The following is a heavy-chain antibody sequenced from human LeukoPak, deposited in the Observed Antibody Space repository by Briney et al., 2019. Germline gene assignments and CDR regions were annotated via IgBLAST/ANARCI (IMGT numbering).Heavy chain of an antibody. Sequence: SETLFLTCTVSGGSISSYYWSWIRQPPGKGLEWIGYIYYSGSTNYNPSLKSRVTISVDTSKNQFSLKLSSVTAADTAVYYCARTLAYCGGDCYHLYYYYGMDVWGKGTTVTVSS. CDR3: ARTLAYCGGDCYHLYYYYGMDV. CDR2: IYYSGST. D-gene: IGHD2-21*02. V-gene: IGHV4-59*01. CDR1: GGSISSYY. J-gene: IGHJ6*04.